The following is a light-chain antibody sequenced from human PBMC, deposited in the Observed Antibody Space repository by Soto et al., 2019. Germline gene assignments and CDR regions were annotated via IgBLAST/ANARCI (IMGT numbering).Light chain of an antibody. CDR3: FSYAGSYTFYV. Sequence: QSALTQPRSVSGSPGQSVTISCTGTSSDIGGYYYVSWYQQHPGKASNLMIYDVTKRPSRVPDCFSVSKSGTEASLTNYGLQAEDDADYYCFSYAGSYTFYVFGTGTKVTVL. J-gene: IGLJ1*01. V-gene: IGLV2-11*01. CDR2: DVT. CDR1: SSDIGGYYY.